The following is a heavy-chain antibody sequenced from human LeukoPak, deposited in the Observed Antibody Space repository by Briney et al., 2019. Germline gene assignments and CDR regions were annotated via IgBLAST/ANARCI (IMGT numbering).Heavy chain of an antibody. CDR3: ARGGYYGSGNDFRFDP. CDR2: IYYNGRT. V-gene: IGHV4-59*01. D-gene: IGHD3-10*01. CDR1: GGSISSYY. J-gene: IGHJ5*02. Sequence: SETLSLTCSVSGGSISSYYWSWIRQPPGKGLEWIGYIYYNGRTNYNPSLKSRVTISVDTSKNQFSLKLTSVTAADTAVYFCARGGYYGSGNDFRFDPWGQGTLVTVSS.